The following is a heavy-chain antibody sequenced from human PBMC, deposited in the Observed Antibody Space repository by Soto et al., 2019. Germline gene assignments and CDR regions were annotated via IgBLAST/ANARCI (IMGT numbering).Heavy chain of an antibody. CDR3: ARDPSFYYDSSGSHPGAFDI. J-gene: IGHJ3*02. V-gene: IGHV4-30-4*08. CDR2: IYYSGST. CDR1: RGSVSSGSYY. D-gene: IGHD3-22*01. Sequence: SETLSLTCTVSRGSVSSGSYYWSWIRQPPGKGLEWIGYIYYSGSTYYNPSLKSRVTISVDTSKNQFSLKLSSVTAADTAVYYCARDPSFYYDSSGSHPGAFDIWGQGTMVTVSS.